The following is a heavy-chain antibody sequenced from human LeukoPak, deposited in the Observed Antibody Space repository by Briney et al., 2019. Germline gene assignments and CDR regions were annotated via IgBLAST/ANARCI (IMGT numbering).Heavy chain of an antibody. D-gene: IGHD2/OR15-2a*01. V-gene: IGHV4-38-2*02. CDR1: GYSISSGYY. J-gene: IGHJ4*02. CDR3: AFLYYFDY. CDR2: IYHSGST. Sequence: SETLSLTCTVPGYSISSGYYWGWIRQPPGKGLGWIGSIYHSGSTYYDPSLKSRVTISVDTSKNQFSLKLSSVTAADTAVYYCAFLYYFDYWGQGTLVTVSS.